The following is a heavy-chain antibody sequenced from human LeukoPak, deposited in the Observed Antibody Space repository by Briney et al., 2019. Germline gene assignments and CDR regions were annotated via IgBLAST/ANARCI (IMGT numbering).Heavy chain of an antibody. V-gene: IGHV3-30*18. CDR3: AKGRGTTVTAAANY. Sequence: GGSLRLSCAASGFTFSSYVMHWVRQAPGKGLEWVAVISSDGSNKYYADSVKGRFTISRDNSKNTLFLQFNSLRADDTAVYYCAKGRGTTVTAAANYWGQGTLVTVSS. CDR1: GFTFSSYV. J-gene: IGHJ4*02. CDR2: ISSDGSNK. D-gene: IGHD4-17*01.